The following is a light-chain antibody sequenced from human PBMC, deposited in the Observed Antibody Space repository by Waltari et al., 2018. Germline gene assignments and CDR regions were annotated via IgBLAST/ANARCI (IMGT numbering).Light chain of an antibody. V-gene: IGKV1-39*01. CDR1: EGITTY. CDR3: QQSFRAPIT. J-gene: IGKJ5*01. Sequence: DIQMTQAPSSLSASVAGRATITCRASEGITTYLNWYQQKPGKAPRILIYAASTLQSGVPSRFRGRGSGTDFTLTINSLQPEDFATYYCQQSFRAPITFGQGTRLDI. CDR2: AAS.